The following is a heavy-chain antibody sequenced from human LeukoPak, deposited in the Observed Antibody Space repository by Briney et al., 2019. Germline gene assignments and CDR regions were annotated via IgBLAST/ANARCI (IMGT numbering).Heavy chain of an antibody. D-gene: IGHD3-22*01. Sequence: GSSVKVSCKASGGTFSSYAISWVRQAPGQGLEWMGRITPIFGIANYAQKFQGRVTITADKSTSTAYMELSSLRSEDTAVYYCARVDYDGSGYYQGAFGVWGQGTTVTVSS. CDR3: ARVDYDGSGYYQGAFGV. CDR1: GGTFSSYA. CDR2: ITPIFGIA. J-gene: IGHJ6*02. V-gene: IGHV1-69*04.